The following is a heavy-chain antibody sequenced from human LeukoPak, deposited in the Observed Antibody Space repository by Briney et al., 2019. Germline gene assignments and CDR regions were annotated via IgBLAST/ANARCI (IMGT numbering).Heavy chain of an antibody. CDR2: ISGSGGST. Sequence: GGSLRLSRAASGFTFSSYAMSWVRQAPGKGLEWVSAISGSGGSTYYADSVKGRFTISRDNSKNTLYLQMNSLRAEDTAVYYCAKSSAVTIFGVVITGPLDYWGQGTLVTVSS. CDR3: AKSSAVTIFGVVITGPLDY. J-gene: IGHJ4*02. D-gene: IGHD3-3*01. CDR1: GFTFSSYA. V-gene: IGHV3-23*01.